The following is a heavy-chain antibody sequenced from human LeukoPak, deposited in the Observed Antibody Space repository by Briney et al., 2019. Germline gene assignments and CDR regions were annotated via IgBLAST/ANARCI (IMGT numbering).Heavy chain of an antibody. V-gene: IGHV3-7*05. CDR3: ARRIAATGMKYFDY. CDR2: IKHDGSDT. J-gene: IGHJ4*02. D-gene: IGHD6-13*01. CDR1: GFTFSGYW. Sequence: PGGSLRLSCAASGFTFSGYWMSWVRQAPGKGLEWVAHIKHDGSDTNYVDSVKGRFTISRDNAKHSLYLQMNSLRAEDTAMYYCARRIAATGMKYFDYWGQGTLVTVSS.